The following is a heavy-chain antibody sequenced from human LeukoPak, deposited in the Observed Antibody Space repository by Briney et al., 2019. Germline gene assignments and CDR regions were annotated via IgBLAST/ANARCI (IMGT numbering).Heavy chain of an antibody. CDR2: IYPGDSDT. CDR1: GYSFTSYW. D-gene: IGHD5-12*01. CDR3: ARARPKGYSGYDYGFDY. J-gene: IGHJ4*02. Sequence: GESLKISCKGSGYSFTSYWIGWVRQMPGKGLEWMGIIYPGDSDTRYSPSFQGQVTISADKSISTAYLQWSSLKASDTAMYYSARARPKGYSGYDYGFDYWGQGTLVTVSS. V-gene: IGHV5-51*01.